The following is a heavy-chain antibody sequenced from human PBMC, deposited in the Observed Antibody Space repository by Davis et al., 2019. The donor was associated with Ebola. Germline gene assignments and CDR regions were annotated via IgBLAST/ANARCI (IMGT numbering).Heavy chain of an antibody. CDR2: ISSSGSTI. D-gene: IGHD4-17*01. CDR1: GFTFSDYY. V-gene: IGHV3-11*01. J-gene: IGHJ4*02. CDR3: ARVSYSMTTEDY. Sequence: GESLKISCAASGFTFSDYYMSWIRQAPGKGLEWVSYISSSGSTIYYADSVKGRFTISRDNAKNSLHLQMNSLRAEDTAVYYCARVSYSMTTEDYWGQGTLVTVSS.